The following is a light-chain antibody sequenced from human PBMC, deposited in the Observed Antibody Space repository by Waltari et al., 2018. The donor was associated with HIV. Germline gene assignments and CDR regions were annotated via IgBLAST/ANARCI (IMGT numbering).Light chain of an antibody. J-gene: IGKJ4*01. CDR2: AAS. V-gene: IGKV1-12*01. CDR3: QQANSFPLT. Sequence: DIQMTQSPSFVSAFVGDSVNITCRASQDISMWLAWFQQKPGRSPKLLIYAASSLQSEVPSRFSGSGSGTEFALTINRLQPEDSAAYYCQQANSFPLTFGGGTKVEI. CDR1: QDISMW.